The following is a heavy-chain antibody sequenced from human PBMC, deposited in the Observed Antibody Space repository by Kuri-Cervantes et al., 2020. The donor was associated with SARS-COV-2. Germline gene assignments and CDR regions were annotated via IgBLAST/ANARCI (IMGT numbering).Heavy chain of an antibody. CDR3: ARGHLSGSYRGYYYYGMDV. Sequence: SETLSLTCTVSGGSVSSGSYYWSWIRQPPGKGLEWIGYIYYSGSTNYNPSLKSRVTISVDTSKNQFSLKLSSVTAADTAVYYCARGHLSGSYRGYYYYGMDVWGQGPTVTVSS. CDR1: GGSVSSGSYY. D-gene: IGHD1-26*01. J-gene: IGHJ6*02. CDR2: IYYSGST. V-gene: IGHV4-61*01.